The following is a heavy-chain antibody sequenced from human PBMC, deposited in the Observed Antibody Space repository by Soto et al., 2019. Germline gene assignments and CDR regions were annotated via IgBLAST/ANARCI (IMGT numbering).Heavy chain of an antibody. J-gene: IGHJ4*02. CDR2: INTDGSTT. Sequence: GGSLRLSGAASGFTFIGYWIHWVRQAPWKGLVWVARINTDGSTTRYADSVKGRFTFSRDNAKNMLYLQMNSLRAEDTAVYYCARDSATGLDYCGQGIPVTVSS. CDR1: GFTFIGYW. CDR3: ARDSATGLDY. V-gene: IGHV3-74*01.